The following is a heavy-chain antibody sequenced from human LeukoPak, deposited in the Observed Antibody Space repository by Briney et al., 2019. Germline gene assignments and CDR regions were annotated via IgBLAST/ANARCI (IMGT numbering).Heavy chain of an antibody. Sequence: NPSETLSLTCTVSGGSISSYYWSWIRQPPGKGLEWIGYIYYSGSTNYNPSLKSRVTISVDTSRNQFSLKLSSVTAADTAVYYCARVFRAARSLWYYYYMDVWGKGTTVTVSS. J-gene: IGHJ6*03. CDR3: ARVFRAARSLWYYYYMDV. CDR1: GGSISSYY. D-gene: IGHD6-6*01. V-gene: IGHV4-59*01. CDR2: IYYSGST.